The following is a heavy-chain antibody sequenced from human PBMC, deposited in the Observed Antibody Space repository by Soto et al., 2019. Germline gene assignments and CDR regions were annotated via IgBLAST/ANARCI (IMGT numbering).Heavy chain of an antibody. CDR2: ISSSSSYT. CDR1: RFTVLDYG. V-gene: IGHV3-11*06. J-gene: IGHJ4*02. Sequence: FASSRFTVLDYGMSGIRKAPGKGLEWVSYISSSSSYTNYADSVRGRFTVSRDNAENSLSLLMNSLRAEDTAVYYCAREDILGATRFDYWGQGTVV. CDR3: AREDILGATRFDY. D-gene: IGHD5-12*01.